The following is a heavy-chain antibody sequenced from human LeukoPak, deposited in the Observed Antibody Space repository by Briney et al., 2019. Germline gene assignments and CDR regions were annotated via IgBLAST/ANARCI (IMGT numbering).Heavy chain of an antibody. CDR3: ATLTGTTGSDDY. CDR1: GFTFSISD. J-gene: IGHJ4*02. CDR2: ISFDGRNK. Sequence: AGSLSLSCAASGFTFSISDMHWVRQAPGKGLEWVAVISFDGRNKYYADSVKGRFTVSRENSKSTLFLQMSALGAEDTAGYYWATLTGTTGSDDYWGQGTLVTVSS. V-gene: IGHV3-30*04. D-gene: IGHD1-1*01.